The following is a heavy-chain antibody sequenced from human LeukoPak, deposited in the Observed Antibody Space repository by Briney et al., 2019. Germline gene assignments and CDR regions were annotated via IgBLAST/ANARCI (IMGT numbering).Heavy chain of an antibody. Sequence: SQTLSLTCTVSGGSISSGGYYWSWIRQHPGKGLEWIGYIYYSGSTYYNPSLKSRVTISVDTSKNQFSLKLSSVTAADTAVYYCARFRCSSTSCYTGWFDPWGQGTLVTVSS. J-gene: IGHJ5*02. CDR1: GGSISSGGYY. D-gene: IGHD2-2*02. CDR3: ARFRCSSTSCYTGWFDP. V-gene: IGHV4-31*03. CDR2: IYYSGST.